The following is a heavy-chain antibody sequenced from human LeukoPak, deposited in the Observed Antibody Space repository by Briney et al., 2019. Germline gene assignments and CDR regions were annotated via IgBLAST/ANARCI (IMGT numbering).Heavy chain of an antibody. CDR1: GYTFTGYY. Sequence: ASVKVSCKASGYTFTGYYMHWVRQAPGQGLEWMGRINPNSGHTNHAQKFQGRVTMTRDTSISTAYMELSRLRSDDTAVYYCARVTQNYAFDIWGQGTMVTVSS. J-gene: IGHJ3*02. CDR2: INPNSGHT. D-gene: IGHD1-7*01. CDR3: ARVTQNYAFDI. V-gene: IGHV1-2*06.